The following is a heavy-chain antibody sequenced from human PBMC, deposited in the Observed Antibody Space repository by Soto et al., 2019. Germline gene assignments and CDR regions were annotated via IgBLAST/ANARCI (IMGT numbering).Heavy chain of an antibody. CDR3: ARRWSGIDY. D-gene: IGHD3-3*01. CDR2: IHYSGTT. J-gene: IGHJ4*02. CDR1: GGSINNYY. Sequence: QVQLQESGPGLVKPSETLSLTCTVSGGSINNYYWSWIRQPPGAGLEWIGYIHYSGTTNYNPSLMSRVTRSMDTSKNQFFLKLTSMTAADTAVYYCARRWSGIDYWGQGTLVTVSS. V-gene: IGHV4-59*01.